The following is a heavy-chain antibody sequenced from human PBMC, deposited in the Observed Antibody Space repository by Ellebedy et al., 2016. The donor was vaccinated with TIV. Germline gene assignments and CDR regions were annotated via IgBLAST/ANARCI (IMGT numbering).Heavy chain of an antibody. J-gene: IGHJ5*02. D-gene: IGHD6-19*01. Sequence: SETLSLXCTVSGGSISSYYWSWIRQPAGKGLEWIGRIYTSGSTNYNPSLKSRVTMSVDTSKNQFSLKLSSVTAADTAVYYCARDYQWLVTNWFNPWGQGTLVTVSS. CDR1: GGSISSYY. CDR3: ARDYQWLVTNWFNP. CDR2: IYTSGST. V-gene: IGHV4-4*07.